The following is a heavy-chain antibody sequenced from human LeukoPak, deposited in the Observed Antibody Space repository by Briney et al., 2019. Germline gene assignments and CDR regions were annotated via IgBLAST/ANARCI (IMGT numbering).Heavy chain of an antibody. J-gene: IGHJ3*02. Sequence: ASVKVSCKASGYTFIGYYMHWLRQAPGQGLEWMGWINPNSGGTNYAQKFQGRVTMTRDTSTSTVYMELSSLRSEDTAVYYCASTVVPAAIDAFDIWGQGTMVTVSS. D-gene: IGHD2-2*01. CDR3: ASTVVPAAIDAFDI. V-gene: IGHV1-2*02. CDR1: GYTFIGYY. CDR2: INPNSGGT.